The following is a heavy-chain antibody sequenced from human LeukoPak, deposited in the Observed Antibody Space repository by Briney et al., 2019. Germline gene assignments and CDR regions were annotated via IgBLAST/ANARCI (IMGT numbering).Heavy chain of an antibody. V-gene: IGHV6-1*01. CDR1: GDSVSSNSAA. Sequence: SQTLSLTCAISGDSVSSNSAAWNWIRQSPSRGLEWLGRTYYRSKWYNDYAVSVNSRITINPDTSKSQFSLQLNSVTPEDTAVYYCARGAAAAGYFDYWGQGTLVTVSS. J-gene: IGHJ4*02. D-gene: IGHD6-13*01. CDR3: ARGAAAAGYFDY. CDR2: TYYRSKWYN.